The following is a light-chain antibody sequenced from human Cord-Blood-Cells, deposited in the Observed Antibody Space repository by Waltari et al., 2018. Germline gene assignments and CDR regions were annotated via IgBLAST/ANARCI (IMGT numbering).Light chain of an antibody. J-gene: IGKJ4*01. CDR2: LGS. CDR1: QSLLHSNGYNY. CDR3: MQALQTPLT. V-gene: IGKV2-28*01. Sequence: DIVMTLSPLSLPVTHGEPASISCRSSQSLLHSNGYNYLDWYLQKPGQSPQLLIYLGSNLASGVPDRFSGSGSGTDFTLKISRVEAEDVGVYYCMQALQTPLTFGGGTKVEIK.